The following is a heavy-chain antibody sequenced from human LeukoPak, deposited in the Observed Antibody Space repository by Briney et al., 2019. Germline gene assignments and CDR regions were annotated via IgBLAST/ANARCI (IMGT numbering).Heavy chain of an antibody. CDR3: AKDLEYSGSGTPGASDF. D-gene: IGHD3-10*01. CDR1: GFSFTKYW. CDR2: IRHDGSER. Sequence: PGGSLRLSCAASGFSFTKYWMTWVRQAPGKGLEWVANIRHDGSERHYVNSVKGRFSISRDNAKNSLYLQMNSLRAEDTAIYYCAKDLEYSGSGTPGASDFWGQGTLVTVSA. V-gene: IGHV3-7*01. J-gene: IGHJ4*02.